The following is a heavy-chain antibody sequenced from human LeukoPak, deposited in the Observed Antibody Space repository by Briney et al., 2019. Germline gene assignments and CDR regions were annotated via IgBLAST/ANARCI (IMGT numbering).Heavy chain of an antibody. V-gene: IGHV1-69*04. J-gene: IGHJ6*02. CDR2: IIPILNIA. D-gene: IGHD2/OR15-2a*01. CDR1: GGTFSSYA. CDR3: ARDREYCESTTRFNAMDV. Sequence: ASVKVSCKASGGTFSSYAISWVRQAPGQGLEWMGRIIPILNIANYAQKFQGRVTITADKSTSTAYMELSSLRSEDTAVYYCARDREYCESTTRFNAMDVWGQGTTVTVSS.